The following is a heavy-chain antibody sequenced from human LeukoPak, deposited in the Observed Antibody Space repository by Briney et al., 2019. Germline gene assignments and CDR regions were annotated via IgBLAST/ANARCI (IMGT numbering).Heavy chain of an antibody. V-gene: IGHV3-7*03. J-gene: IGHJ6*04. CDR2: MKQYGSEK. CDR3: ARKAYAMDV. Sequence: GGSLRLSCAASGLTFSNHWTSWVRHAPGKGLEWGANMKQYGSEKYYVDSVKGRFTISRDNAKNSLYLQMNSLRVEDTAVYYCARKAYAMDVWGKGTTVTVSS. CDR1: GLTFSNHW.